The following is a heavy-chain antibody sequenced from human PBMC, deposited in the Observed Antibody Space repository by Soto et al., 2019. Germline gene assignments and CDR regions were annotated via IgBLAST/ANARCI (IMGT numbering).Heavy chain of an antibody. CDR1: AGTFNNYA. Sequence: QVQLVQSGAEVKKPGSSVTVSRKASAGTFNNYAIAWVRQAPGQGLEWMGGIIPFFGSPKYSQKFQNRVTITVEESTSTSYMNLTGLRSDDTAVYYCARAIVPRFNWFDPWGQGTLVTVSS. CDR3: ARAIVPRFNWFDP. CDR2: IIPFFGSP. D-gene: IGHD1-26*01. V-gene: IGHV1-69*01. J-gene: IGHJ5*02.